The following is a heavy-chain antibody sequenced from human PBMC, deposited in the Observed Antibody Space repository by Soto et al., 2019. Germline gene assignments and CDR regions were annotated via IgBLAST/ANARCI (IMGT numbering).Heavy chain of an antibody. CDR2: INPNGGST. J-gene: IGHJ6*02. CDR3: ARGATQEDYYYYYGMDV. CDR1: GYIFINYY. V-gene: IGHV1-46*01. Sequence: GASVKVSCKASGYIFINYYIHWVRQAPGQGLEWIGIINPNGGSTNYAQKFRGRVTMARDTSTSTVYMDLSSLRSDDTAVYYCARGATQEDYYYYYGMDVWGQGTTVTVSS. D-gene: IGHD2-15*01.